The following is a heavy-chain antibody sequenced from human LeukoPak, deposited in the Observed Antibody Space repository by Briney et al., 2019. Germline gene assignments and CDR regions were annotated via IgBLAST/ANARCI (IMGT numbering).Heavy chain of an antibody. V-gene: IGHV3-23*01. J-gene: IGHJ6*02. Sequence: GGSLRLSCAASGFTFSSYAISWVRQAPGKGLEWVSGISGSGGSTYYADPVKGRFTISRDNSKNTLYLHVNSLRAEDTAVYYCAKVKSAVTTYYAMDVWGQGTTVTVSS. CDR1: GFTFSSYA. CDR2: ISGSGGST. D-gene: IGHD4-17*01. CDR3: AKVKSAVTTYYAMDV.